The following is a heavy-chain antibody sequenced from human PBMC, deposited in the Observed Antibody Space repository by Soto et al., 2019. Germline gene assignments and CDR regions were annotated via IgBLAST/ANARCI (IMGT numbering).Heavy chain of an antibody. CDR1: GYTFTGYY. D-gene: IGHD2-15*01. J-gene: IGHJ6*03. CDR3: ARGISGYCSGGSCYSYYYYYMDV. CDR2: INPNSGGT. Sequence: QVQLVQSGAEVKKPGASVKVSCKASGYTFTGYYMHWVRQAPGQGLEWMGWINPNSGGTNYAQKFQGWVPMTRDTSISTAYMELSRLRSDDTAVYYCARGISGYCSGGSCYSYYYYYMDVWGKGTTVTVSS. V-gene: IGHV1-2*04.